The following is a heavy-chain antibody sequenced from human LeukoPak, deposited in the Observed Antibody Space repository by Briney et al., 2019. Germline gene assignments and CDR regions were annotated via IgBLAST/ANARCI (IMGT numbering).Heavy chain of an antibody. Sequence: ASVKVSCKASGYTFTSYAMNWVRQAPGQGLEWMGWINTNTGNPTYAQGFTGRFVFSLDTSVSTAYLQISSLKAEDTAVYYCASNLLRYFDWSRRIDAFDIWGQGTMVTVSS. CDR1: GYTFTSYA. J-gene: IGHJ3*02. V-gene: IGHV7-4-1*02. D-gene: IGHD3-9*01. CDR3: ASNLLRYFDWSRRIDAFDI. CDR2: INTNTGNP.